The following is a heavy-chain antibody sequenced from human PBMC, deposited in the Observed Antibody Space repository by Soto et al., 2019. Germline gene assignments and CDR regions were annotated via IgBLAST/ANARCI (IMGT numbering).Heavy chain of an antibody. CDR1: GGSVTSTHFF. V-gene: IGHV4-61*01. J-gene: IGHJ5*02. CDR3: VGSDGYCALS. CDR2: LRYSGSV. D-gene: IGHD3-16*01. Sequence: SENLSLTCTVSGGSVTSTHFFWSWIRQTPGEGLEWIASLRYSGSVSHNPSLKSRVTISVDTSKNQFSLHLNSVAAADTAVYFCVGSDGYCALSCGQGTLVSVS.